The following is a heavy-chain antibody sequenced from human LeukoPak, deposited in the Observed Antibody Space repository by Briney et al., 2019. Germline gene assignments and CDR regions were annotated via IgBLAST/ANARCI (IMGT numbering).Heavy chain of an antibody. V-gene: IGHV1-8*01. Sequence: GASVKVSCKASGYTFTSYDINWVRQATGQGLEWMGWMNPNSGNTGYAQKFQGRVTMTRNTSISTAYMELSSLRSEDTAVYYCARGPKKITYSSGPYWFDPWGQGTLVTVSS. D-gene: IGHD6-19*01. CDR2: MNPNSGNT. CDR3: ARGPKKITYSSGPYWFDP. CDR1: GYTFTSYD. J-gene: IGHJ5*02.